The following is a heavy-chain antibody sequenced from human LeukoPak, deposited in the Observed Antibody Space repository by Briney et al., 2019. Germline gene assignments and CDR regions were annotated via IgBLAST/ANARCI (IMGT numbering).Heavy chain of an antibody. V-gene: IGHV4-31*03. CDR1: GGSISSGGYY. CDR2: IYYSGST. CDR3: ARAALGSSSWYERSTHYYGMDV. Sequence: SETLSLTCTVSGGSISSGGYYWSWIRQHPGKGLEWIGYIYYSGSTYYNPSLKSRVTISVDTSKNQFSLKLSSVTAADTAVYYCARAALGSSSWYERSTHYYGMDVWGQGTTVTVSS. D-gene: IGHD6-13*01. J-gene: IGHJ6*02.